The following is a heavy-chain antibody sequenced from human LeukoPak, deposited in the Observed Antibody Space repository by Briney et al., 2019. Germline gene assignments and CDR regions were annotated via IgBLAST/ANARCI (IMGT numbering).Heavy chain of an antibody. CDR2: IKQDGSAK. J-gene: IGHJ4*02. CDR1: GFTFSSYW. CDR3: AGGPLSGYEYHY. V-gene: IGHV3-7*01. D-gene: IGHD5-12*01. Sequence: GGSLRLSCAASGFTFSSYWMSWVCQAPGKGLEWVANIKQDGSAKYYVDSVKGRFTISRDNAKNSLYLQMNSLRAVDTAVYYCAGGPLSGYEYHYWGQGTLVTVSS.